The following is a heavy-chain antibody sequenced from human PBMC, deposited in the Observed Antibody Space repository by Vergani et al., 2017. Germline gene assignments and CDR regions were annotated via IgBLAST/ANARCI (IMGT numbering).Heavy chain of an antibody. Sequence: QVQLVESGGGVVQPGRSLRLSCAASGFTFRRYAMHWVRLAPGKGLEWVAVISYDGSNKYYADSVKGRFTISRDNSKNTLYLQMNSLRAEDTAVYYCARDYDYAFDDWGQGTLVTVSS. CDR3: ARDYDYAFDD. CDR2: ISYDGSNK. V-gene: IGHV3-30*01. CDR1: GFTFRRYA. D-gene: IGHD5-12*01. J-gene: IGHJ4*02.